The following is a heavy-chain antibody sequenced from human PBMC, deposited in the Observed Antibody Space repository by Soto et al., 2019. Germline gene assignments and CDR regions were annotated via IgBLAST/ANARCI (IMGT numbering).Heavy chain of an antibody. CDR1: GFTFSSYA. D-gene: IGHD2-15*01. J-gene: IGHJ6*02. CDR2: ISYDGSNK. Sequence: GGSLRLSCAASGFTFSSYAMHWVRQAPGKGLERVAVISYDGSNKYYADSVKGRFTISRDNSKNTLYLQMNSLRAEDTVVYYCARDRAAKYCSGGSCYFLPYYYYGMDVWGQGTTVTVSS. V-gene: IGHV3-30-3*01. CDR3: ARDRAAKYCSGGSCYFLPYYYYGMDV.